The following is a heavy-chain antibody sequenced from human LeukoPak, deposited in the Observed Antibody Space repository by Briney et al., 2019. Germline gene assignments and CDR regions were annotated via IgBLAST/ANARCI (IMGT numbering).Heavy chain of an antibody. V-gene: IGHV4-59*01. J-gene: IGHJ5*02. CDR2: MYCSGST. CDR1: GGSSSSYY. CDR3: ARGGKWFDP. Sequence: SETLSLTCTVSGGSSSSYYGSWIRQPPGKGLEWIGYMYCSGSTSYNTSLKSRVTISVDPSKNQFSLKLSSVTAADTAVYYCARGGKWFDPWGQGTLVSVSS.